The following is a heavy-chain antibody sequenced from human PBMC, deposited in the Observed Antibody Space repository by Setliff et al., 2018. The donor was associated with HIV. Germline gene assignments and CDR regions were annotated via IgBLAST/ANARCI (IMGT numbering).Heavy chain of an antibody. J-gene: IGHJ4*02. D-gene: IGHD6-19*01. CDR1: GFTFDSYS. V-gene: IGHV3-48*01. CDR3: ARGTSGSGWYGDY. Sequence: QPGGSLRLSCATSGFTFDSYSIIWVRQAPGKGLEWVSYISGLGGGTIYYADSVKGRFTISRDNAKNSVYLQIDSLRVEDTAVYYCARGTSGSGWYGDYWGQGTLVTVSS. CDR2: ISGLGGGTI.